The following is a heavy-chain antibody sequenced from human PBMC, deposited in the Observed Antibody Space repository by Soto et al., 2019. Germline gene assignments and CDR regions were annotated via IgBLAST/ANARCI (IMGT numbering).Heavy chain of an antibody. D-gene: IGHD5-18*01. Sequence: GGSLRLSCSASGFTFSSYAMRWVRQAPGKGLEYVSAISSNGGSTYYADSVKGRFTISRDNSKNTLYLQMSSLRAEDAAVYYCVQLWSTFYYYYGMDVWGQGTTVTVS. V-gene: IGHV3-64D*08. J-gene: IGHJ6*02. CDR2: ISSNGGST. CDR3: VQLWSTFYYYYGMDV. CDR1: GFTFSSYA.